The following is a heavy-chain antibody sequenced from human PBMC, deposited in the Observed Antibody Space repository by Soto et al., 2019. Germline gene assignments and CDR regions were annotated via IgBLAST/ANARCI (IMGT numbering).Heavy chain of an antibody. CDR1: GFTFSYYY. V-gene: IGHV3-11*01. D-gene: IGHD3-10*01. J-gene: IGHJ4*02. Sequence: PGGSLRLSCAASGFTFSYYYMSWIRQAPGKGLEWVSHISSSGNSIDYGDSVRGRFTISRDNAKKSLYLQMNSLRPEDTAVYYCARRRYGSGSNDFWGQGTLVT. CDR3: ARRRYGSGSNDF. CDR2: ISSSGNSI.